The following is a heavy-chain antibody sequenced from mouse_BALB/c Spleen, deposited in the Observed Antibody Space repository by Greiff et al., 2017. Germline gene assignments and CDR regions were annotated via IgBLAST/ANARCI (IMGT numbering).Heavy chain of an antibody. J-gene: IGHJ4*01. D-gene: IGHD2-14*01. CDR3: TRDRYYAMDY. CDR1: GYTFTSYW. V-gene: IGHV1-69*02. Sequence: QVQLQQPGAELVRPGASVKLSCKASGYTFTSYWINWVKQRPGQGLEWIGNIYPSDSYTNYNQKFKDKATLTVDKSSSTAYMQLSSPTSEDSAVYYCTRDRYYAMDYWGQGTSVTVSS. CDR2: IYPSDSYT.